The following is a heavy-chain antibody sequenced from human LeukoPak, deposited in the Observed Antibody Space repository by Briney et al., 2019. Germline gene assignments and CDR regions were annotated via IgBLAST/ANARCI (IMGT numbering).Heavy chain of an antibody. CDR3: ARVFLSVVAPKRWFDP. D-gene: IGHD4-23*01. J-gene: IGHJ5*02. V-gene: IGHV1-18*01. Sequence: ASVKVSCKASGYTFTSYGISWVRQAPGQGLEWMGWISSYNGNTDYAQKFQGRVTMTTDTPTSTAYMELRSLRSDDTAVYYCARVFLSVVAPKRWFDPWGEGTLFTVSS. CDR2: ISSYNGNT. CDR1: GYTFTSYG.